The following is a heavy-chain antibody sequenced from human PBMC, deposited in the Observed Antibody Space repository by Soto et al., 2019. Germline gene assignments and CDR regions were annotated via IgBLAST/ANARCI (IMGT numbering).Heavy chain of an antibody. CDR1: GFTFSNYA. V-gene: IGHV3-23*01. D-gene: IGHD6-13*01. CDR2: ISGSGGST. Sequence: EVQLLEPGGGLVQPGGSLRLSCAASGFTFSNYAVTWVRQAPGKGLEWVSTISGSGGSTYYADSVKGRFTISRDNYKNTLYLQMHSLRGEDTAVYYCAKDQGSSWYEIVYWGQGTLVTVPS. J-gene: IGHJ4*02. CDR3: AKDQGSSWYEIVY.